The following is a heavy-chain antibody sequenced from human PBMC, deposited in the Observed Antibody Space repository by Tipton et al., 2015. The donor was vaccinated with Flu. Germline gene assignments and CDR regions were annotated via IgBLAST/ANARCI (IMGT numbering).Heavy chain of an antibody. V-gene: IGHV3-11*01. Sequence: SLRLSCAASGFTFSDYYMSWIRQAPGKGLEWVSYISSSGSTIYYADSVKGRFTISRDNAKNSLYLQMNSLRAEDTAVYYCARDSVRDGYKYYHGMDVWGQGTTVTVSS. CDR1: GFTFSDYY. D-gene: IGHD5-24*01. J-gene: IGHJ6*02. CDR2: ISSSGSTI. CDR3: ARDSVRDGYKYYHGMDV.